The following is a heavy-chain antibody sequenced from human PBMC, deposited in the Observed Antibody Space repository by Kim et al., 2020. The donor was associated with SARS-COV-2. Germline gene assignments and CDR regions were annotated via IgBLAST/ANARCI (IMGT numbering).Heavy chain of an antibody. D-gene: IGHD3-3*01. V-gene: IGHV1-3*01. Sequence: PKFQGRVTSTRDTSASTAYMELSSLRSEDTAVYYCAREVLEWLETGGMDVWGQGTTVTVSS. CDR3: AREVLEWLETGGMDV. J-gene: IGHJ6*02.